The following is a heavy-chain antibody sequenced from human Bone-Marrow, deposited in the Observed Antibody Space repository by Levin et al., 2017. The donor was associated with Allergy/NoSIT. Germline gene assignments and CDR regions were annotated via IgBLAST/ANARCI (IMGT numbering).Heavy chain of an antibody. CDR1: GFNVDDYA. J-gene: IGHJ4*02. V-gene: IGHV3-9*01. CDR3: VKDISGDGSNSDH. Sequence: QLGESLKISCAVSGFNVDDYAMHWVRQAPGKGLEWVSGITWNRGKKDYADSVMGRFTISRDSVKNSLYLEMNSLRGEDTALYYCVKDISGDGSNSDHWGQGTLVTVSS. CDR2: ITWNRGKK. D-gene: IGHD5-24*01.